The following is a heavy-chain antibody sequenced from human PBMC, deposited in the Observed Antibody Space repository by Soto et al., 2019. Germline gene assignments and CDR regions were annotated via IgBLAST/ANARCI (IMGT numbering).Heavy chain of an antibody. J-gene: IGHJ3*02. CDR2: ISANSGRI. V-gene: IGHV3-48*01. CDR3: VRDYLYAFDI. Sequence: GGSLRLSCVASGFNFGAYSMNWVRQAPGKGLEWVSYISANSGRISYRDSVKGRFTISRDNGKNSLSLQMTTLGADDTAVYFCVRDYLYAFDIWGQGTMVTV. D-gene: IGHD3-16*02. CDR1: GFNFGAYS.